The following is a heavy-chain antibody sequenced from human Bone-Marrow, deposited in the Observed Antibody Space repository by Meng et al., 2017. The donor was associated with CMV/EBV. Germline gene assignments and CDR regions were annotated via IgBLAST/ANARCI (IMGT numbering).Heavy chain of an antibody. CDR2: IYYSRST. D-gene: IGHD3-3*01. V-gene: IGHV4-31*02. Sequence: GSISSGGYYWSWIRQHPGKGLEWIGYIYYSRSTYYNPSLKSRVTISVDTSKNQFSLKLSSVTAADTAVYYCARVPPDYDFWSGCFDYWGQGTLVTVSS. J-gene: IGHJ4*02. CDR1: GSISSGGYY. CDR3: ARVPPDYDFWSGCFDY.